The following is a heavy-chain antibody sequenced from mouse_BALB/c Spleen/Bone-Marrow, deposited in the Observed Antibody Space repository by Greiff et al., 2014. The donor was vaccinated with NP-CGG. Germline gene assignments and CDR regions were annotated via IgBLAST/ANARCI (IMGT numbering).Heavy chain of an antibody. CDR2: IDPANGNT. Sequence: VQLQQPGAELVKPGASVKLSCTASGFNIKDTYMHWVKQRPEQGLEWIGRIDPANGNTKYDPKLQGKATITADTSSNTAYLQLSSLTSEDTAVYYCAIYYYGSSGFAYWGQGTLVTVSA. CDR1: GFNIKDTY. D-gene: IGHD1-1*01. J-gene: IGHJ3*01. CDR3: AIYYYGSSGFAY. V-gene: IGHV14-3*02.